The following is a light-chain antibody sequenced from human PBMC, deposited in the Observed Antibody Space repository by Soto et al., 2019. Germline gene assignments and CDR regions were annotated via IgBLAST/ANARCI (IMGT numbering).Light chain of an antibody. J-gene: IGLJ3*02. Sequence: QSVLTQPPSVSGAPGQRVTISCTGSSSNIGAGYDVHWYQQLPGTATKLLVSGNTNRPSGVPDRFSGSKSDTSASLAITGLQAEDEADYYCQSYDSSLSYWVFGGGTKLTVL. V-gene: IGLV1-40*01. CDR2: GNT. CDR3: QSYDSSLSYWV. CDR1: SSNIGAGYD.